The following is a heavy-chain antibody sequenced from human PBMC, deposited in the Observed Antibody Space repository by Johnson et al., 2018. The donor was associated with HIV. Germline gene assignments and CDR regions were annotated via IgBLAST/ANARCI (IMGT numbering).Heavy chain of an antibody. J-gene: IGHJ3*02. D-gene: IGHD3-10*02. V-gene: IGHV3-11*01. CDR1: GFTFSDYY. CDR2: ISSSGTSV. CDR3: AKDGSGDVRGAFEI. Sequence: QVQLVESGGGLVKPGGSLRLSCAASGFTFSDYYMSWIRQTPGKGLEWVSYISSSGTSVYYADSVKGRFSISRDNAKHSLYLQMNSLRTEDTALYYCAKDGSGDVRGAFEIWGQGTMVTVSS.